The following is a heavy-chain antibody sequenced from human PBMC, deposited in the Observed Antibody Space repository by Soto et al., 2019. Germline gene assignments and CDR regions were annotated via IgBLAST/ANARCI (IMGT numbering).Heavy chain of an antibody. Sequence: PGGSLRLSCAASGFTFSSYAMSWARQAPGKGLEWVSAISGSGGSTYYADSVKGRFTISRDNSKNTLYLQMNSLRAEDTAVYYCAKDSVEGIQLYYWGQGTLVTVSS. CDR3: AKDSVEGIQLYY. D-gene: IGHD5-18*01. CDR1: GFTFSSYA. CDR2: ISGSGGST. V-gene: IGHV3-23*01. J-gene: IGHJ4*02.